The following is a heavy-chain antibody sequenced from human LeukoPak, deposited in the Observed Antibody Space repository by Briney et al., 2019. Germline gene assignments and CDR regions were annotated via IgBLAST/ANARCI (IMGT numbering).Heavy chain of an antibody. D-gene: IGHD1-14*01. J-gene: IGHJ4*02. CDR3: ARSPETGYIGYYFDY. Sequence: SETLSLTCTVSGGSISSYYWSWVRQPPGKGLEWIGYIYYSGSTNYNPSLKSRVTISVDTSKNQFSLKLSSVTAADTAVYYCARSPETGYIGYYFDYWGQGTLVTVSS. CDR1: GGSISSYY. CDR2: IYYSGST. V-gene: IGHV4-59*01.